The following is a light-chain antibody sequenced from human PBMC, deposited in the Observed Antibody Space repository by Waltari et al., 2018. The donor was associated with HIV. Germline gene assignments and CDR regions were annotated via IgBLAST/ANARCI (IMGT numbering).Light chain of an antibody. J-gene: IGLJ3*02. CDR3: QVWDSSNDHVV. Sequence: SFVLTQPPSVSVAPGTTATISCGGWIIGSKSVHWYKQLPGQAPVLVVRFNSDRPSGIPDRFSGSNSGHTATLTITSVEAGDEADYYCQVWDSSNDHVVFGGGTELTVL. V-gene: IGLV3-21*04. CDR2: FNS. CDR1: IIGSKS.